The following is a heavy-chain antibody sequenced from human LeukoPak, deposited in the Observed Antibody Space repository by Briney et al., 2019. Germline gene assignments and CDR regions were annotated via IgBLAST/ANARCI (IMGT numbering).Heavy chain of an antibody. J-gene: IGHJ1*01. V-gene: IGHV3-74*01. Sequence: GGSLRLSCAASGFTFSSYWMHWVRQAPGKGLVWVSRINSGGSTTSYADSVKGRFTISRDNAKNTLYLQMNSLRAEDTAVYYCASVSGWYGQYFQHWGQGTLVTVSS. CDR3: ASVSGWYGQYFQH. CDR1: GFTFSSYW. D-gene: IGHD6-19*01. CDR2: INSGGSTT.